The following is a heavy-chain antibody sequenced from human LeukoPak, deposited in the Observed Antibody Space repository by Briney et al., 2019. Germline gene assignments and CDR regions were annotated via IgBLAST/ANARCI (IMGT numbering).Heavy chain of an antibody. J-gene: IGHJ3*02. V-gene: IGHV4-61*02. CDR2: IYTSGST. D-gene: IGHD6-19*01. CDR1: GGSISSGSYH. CDR3: ARDRWLGIAKGAFDI. Sequence: SETLSLTCTVSGGSISSGSYHWSWIRQPAGKGLEWIGRIYTSGSTNYNPSLKSRVTISVDTSKNQFSLKLSSVTAADTAVYYCARDRWLGIAKGAFDIWGQGTMVTVSS.